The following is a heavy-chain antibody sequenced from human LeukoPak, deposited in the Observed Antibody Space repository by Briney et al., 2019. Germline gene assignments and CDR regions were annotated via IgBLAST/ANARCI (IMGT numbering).Heavy chain of an antibody. V-gene: IGHV1-8*01. D-gene: IGHD2-2*01. CDR3: ARVRSSASLWSSSVYGIDV. Sequence: ASVKVSCKASGYTFTSYDINWVRQATGQGLEWMGWMNPNSGNTGYAQKFQGRVTMTRNTSISTAYMELSSLRSEDTALYYCARVRSSASLWSSSVYGIDVRGQGTTVTVSS. CDR2: MNPNSGNT. CDR1: GYTFTSYD. J-gene: IGHJ6*02.